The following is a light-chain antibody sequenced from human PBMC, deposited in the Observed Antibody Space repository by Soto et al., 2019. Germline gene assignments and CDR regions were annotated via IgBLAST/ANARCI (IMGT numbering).Light chain of an antibody. J-gene: IGLJ2*01. Sequence: QSVLTQPPSASGSPGQSVTISCTGTSSDVGGYNFVSWYQQHPGKVPKLMIYEVSKRPSGVPDRFSGSKSGNTASLTVSGLRPEDEADYYCSSYAGSNNLVFGGGTKLTVL. CDR3: SSYAGSNNLV. V-gene: IGLV2-8*01. CDR2: EVS. CDR1: SSDVGGYNF.